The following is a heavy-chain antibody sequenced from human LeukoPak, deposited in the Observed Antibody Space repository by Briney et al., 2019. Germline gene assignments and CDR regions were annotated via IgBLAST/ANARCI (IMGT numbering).Heavy chain of an antibody. CDR2: IYYSGST. CDR3: ARHRAPGWFDP. J-gene: IGHJ5*02. V-gene: IGHV4-30-4*08. CDR1: GGSISSGDYY. Sequence: SETLSLTCTVSGGSISSGDYYWSWVRQPPGKGLEWIGYIYYSGSTYYNPSLKSRVTISVHTSKNQFSLKLSSVTAADTAVYYCARHRAPGWFDPWGQGPLVTVSS.